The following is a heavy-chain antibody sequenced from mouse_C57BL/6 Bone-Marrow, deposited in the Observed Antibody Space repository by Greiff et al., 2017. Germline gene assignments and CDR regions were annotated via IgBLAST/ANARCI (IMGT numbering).Heavy chain of an antibody. CDR3: TTCGYYSYYAMDY. V-gene: IGHV14-4*01. D-gene: IGHD2-3*01. CDR1: GFNIKDDY. CDR2: IDPENGDT. J-gene: IGHJ4*01. Sequence: EVQLQQSGAELVRPGASVKLSCTASGFNIKDDYMHWVKQRPEQGLEWIGWIDPENGDTEYASKFQGKATITAYTSSNTAYLQLSSLTSEDTAVYYCTTCGYYSYYAMDYWGQGTSVTVSS.